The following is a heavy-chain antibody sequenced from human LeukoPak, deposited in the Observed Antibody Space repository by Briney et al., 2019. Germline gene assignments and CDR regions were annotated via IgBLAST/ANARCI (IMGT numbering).Heavy chain of an antibody. CDR1: GGSISNYY. CDR3: ARDPRWFGEYYFDY. Sequence: PSETLSLTCTVSGGSISNYYWSWIRQPPGKGLEWIGYIHYSGSTNYNPSLKSRVTISVDTSKNQFSLKLSSMTAADTAVYYCARDPRWFGEYYFDYWGQGTLVTVSS. D-gene: IGHD3-10*01. CDR2: IHYSGST. V-gene: IGHV4-59*12. J-gene: IGHJ4*02.